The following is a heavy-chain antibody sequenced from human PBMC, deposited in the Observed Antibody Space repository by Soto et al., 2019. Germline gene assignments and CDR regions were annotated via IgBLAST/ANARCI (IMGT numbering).Heavy chain of an antibody. V-gene: IGHV1-18*01. Sequence: ASVKVSCKASGYSFTNYGISWVRQAPGKGLEWMGWIRAYNGDSNDAQKLRGRVTMTTDTSTSTAYVEVRSLRSDDTVVYYCATTRGYNSSYQTFDYWGQGTLVTVSS. J-gene: IGHJ4*02. CDR2: IRAYNGDS. D-gene: IGHD6-6*01. CDR1: GYSFTNYG. CDR3: ATTRGYNSSYQTFDY.